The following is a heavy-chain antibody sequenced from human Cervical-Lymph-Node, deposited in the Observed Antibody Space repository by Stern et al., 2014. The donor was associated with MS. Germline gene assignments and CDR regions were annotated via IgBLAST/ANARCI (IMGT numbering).Heavy chain of an antibody. J-gene: IGHJ4*02. CDR2: IHPQSGGT. CDR1: GYTFTGYF. Sequence: QVQLVQSGAEVKKPGASVKVSCKASGYTFTGYFMHWVRQAPGQGLEWMGRIHPQSGGTEYAQKFQGRVTMTRDTSISTAYMELSRLRSDDKAVYYCARSAIEIAAPGHFDYWGQGTLVTVSS. D-gene: IGHD6-13*01. CDR3: ARSAIEIAAPGHFDY. V-gene: IGHV1-2*06.